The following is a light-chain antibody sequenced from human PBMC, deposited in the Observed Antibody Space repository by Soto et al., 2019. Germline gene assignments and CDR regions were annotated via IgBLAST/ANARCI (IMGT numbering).Light chain of an antibody. V-gene: IGKV1-39*01. CDR1: QGVSAY. CDR2: ASS. Sequence: DIQMTQSPSSLSASVGDRVTITCRASQGVSAYLIWYQQRQGRAPKLLIYASSNLLSGVPSRFNGSGSGTKFTLTIHRLQPEDFATYYWQQSYRTPHTFGQGTKLETK. CDR3: QQSYRTPHT. J-gene: IGKJ2*01.